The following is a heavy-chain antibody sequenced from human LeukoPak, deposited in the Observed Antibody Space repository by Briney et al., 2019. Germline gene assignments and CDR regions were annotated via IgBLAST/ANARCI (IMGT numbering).Heavy chain of an antibody. CDR2: IPYIGST. CDR3: ASHSLRLRWPTDLGY. V-gene: IGHV4-39*01. Sequence: SETLSLTCTVSGGSISTNGDYWGWIRQPPGKGLEWIGSIPYIGSTHYNPSLKSRVIISVDTSRNQFSLKLSSVTAADTAVYYCASHSLRLRWPTDLGYWGQGTLVTVSS. CDR1: GGSISTNGDY. J-gene: IGHJ4*02. D-gene: IGHD4-23*01.